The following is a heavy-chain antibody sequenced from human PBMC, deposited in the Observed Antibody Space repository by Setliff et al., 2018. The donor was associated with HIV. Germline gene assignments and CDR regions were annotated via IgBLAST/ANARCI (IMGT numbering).Heavy chain of an antibody. CDR3: VRRDVSFLFGQFDS. D-gene: IGHD3-10*02. CDR2: IYDGGTT. Sequence: SETLSLTCDVSGYSINNIHYWGWIRQPPGKGLECLGNIYDGGTTYHNPSLKGRVTISIDTSKAQFSLKLISVTAADTAVYYCVRRDVSFLFGQFDSWGQGILGTSPQ. V-gene: IGHV4-38-2*01. CDR1: GYSINNIHY. J-gene: IGHJ4*02.